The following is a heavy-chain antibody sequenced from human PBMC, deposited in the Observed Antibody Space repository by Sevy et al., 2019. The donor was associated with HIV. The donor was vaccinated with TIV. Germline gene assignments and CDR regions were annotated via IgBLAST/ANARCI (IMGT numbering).Heavy chain of an antibody. D-gene: IGHD1-26*01. CDR3: ARRNTWATTRYFDL. CDR1: GYSFTDYW. V-gene: IGHV5-51*01. CDR2: IYPGNSDT. J-gene: IGHJ2*01. Sequence: GESLKISCQVSGYSFTDYWIGWVRQMPGKGLEWMGIIYPGNSDTRYSPSFQGQVTISVDKSLSTAYLQWTSLKASDTAIYHCARRNTWATTRYFDLWGRGTLVTVSS.